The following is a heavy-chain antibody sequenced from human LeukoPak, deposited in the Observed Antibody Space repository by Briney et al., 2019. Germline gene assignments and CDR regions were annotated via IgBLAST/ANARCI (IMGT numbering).Heavy chain of an antibody. V-gene: IGHV3-74*01. D-gene: IGHD4-17*01. J-gene: IGHJ4*02. CDR3: ARGGTATVTTAYGY. CDR1: GFTFSSYW. CDR2: INSDGSST. Sequence: GGSLRLSCAASGFTFSSYWMPWVRQAPGKGLVWVSRINSDGSSTSYADSVKGRFTISRDNAKNTLYLQMNSLRAEDTAVYYCARGGTATVTTAYGYWGQGTLVTVSS.